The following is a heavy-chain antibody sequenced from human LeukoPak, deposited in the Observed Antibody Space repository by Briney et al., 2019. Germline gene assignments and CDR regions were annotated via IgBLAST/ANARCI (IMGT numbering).Heavy chain of an antibody. CDR1: GFTFSSYT. D-gene: IGHD3-3*01. CDR2: ISGSGGRT. J-gene: IGHJ4*02. V-gene: IGHV3-23*01. Sequence: GGSLRLSCAASGFTFSSYTMSWVRQTPGKGLEWVSAISGSGGRTYFADSVKGRFTISRDNSKSTLYLQMNSLRAEDTAVYYCAREGFSIDYWGQGTLVTVSS. CDR3: AREGFSIDY.